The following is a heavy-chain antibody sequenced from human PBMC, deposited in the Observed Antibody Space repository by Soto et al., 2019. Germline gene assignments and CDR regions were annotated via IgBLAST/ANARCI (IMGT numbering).Heavy chain of an antibody. CDR2: IITLFGAA. CDR3: ATELGENPASPFDS. Sequence: QVQLVQSGAEVKKPGSSVKVSCKASGVTFTSETISWVRQAPGQGLEWMGGIITLFGAANYAQKFQGRVTIPAEESTSKDYLELSSLRSDDTAVYYCATELGENPASPFDSWGKGTLVTVS. J-gene: IGHJ4*02. V-gene: IGHV1-69*01. D-gene: IGHD2-21*01. CDR1: GVTFTSET.